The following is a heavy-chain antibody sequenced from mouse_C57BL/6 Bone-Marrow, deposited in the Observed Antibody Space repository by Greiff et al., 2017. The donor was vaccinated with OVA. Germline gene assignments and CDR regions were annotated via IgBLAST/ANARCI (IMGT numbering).Heavy chain of an antibody. J-gene: IGHJ2*01. D-gene: IGHD3-2*02. CDR2: IYPGDGDT. CDR1: GYAFSSYW. Sequence: VQLQQSGAELVKPGASVKISCKASGYAFSSYWMNWVKQRPGKGLEWIGQIYPGDGDTNYNGKFKGKATLTADKSSSTAYMQLSSLTSEDSAVYFCARWRAAQAIFDYWGQGTTLTVSS. CDR3: ARWRAAQAIFDY. V-gene: IGHV1-80*01.